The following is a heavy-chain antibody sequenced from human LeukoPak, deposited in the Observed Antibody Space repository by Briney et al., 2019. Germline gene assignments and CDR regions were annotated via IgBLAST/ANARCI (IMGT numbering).Heavy chain of an antibody. CDR3: ARAMAAGTVY. Sequence: SGGSLRLSCAASRFAFRSHWMHWVRQAPGKGLVWVSRINSDGSSTSYADSVKGRFTISRDNAKNSLYLQMNSLRAEDTAVYYCARAMAAGTVYWGQGTLVTVSS. CDR2: INSDGSST. V-gene: IGHV3-74*01. CDR1: RFAFRSHW. J-gene: IGHJ4*02. D-gene: IGHD6-13*01.